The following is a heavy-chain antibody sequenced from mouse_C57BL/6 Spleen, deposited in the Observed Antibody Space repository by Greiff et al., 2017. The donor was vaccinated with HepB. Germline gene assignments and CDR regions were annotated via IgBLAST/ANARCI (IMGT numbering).Heavy chain of an antibody. CDR1: GYTFTSYG. Sequence: VQLQESGAELARPGASVKLSCKASGYTFTSYGISWVKQRTGQGLEWIGEIYPRSGNTYYNEKFKGKATLTADKSSRPAYMELRSLTSEDSAVYFCARDLTGTYFDYWGQGTTLTVSS. CDR3: ARDLTGTYFDY. D-gene: IGHD4-1*01. CDR2: IYPRSGNT. V-gene: IGHV1-81*01. J-gene: IGHJ2*01.